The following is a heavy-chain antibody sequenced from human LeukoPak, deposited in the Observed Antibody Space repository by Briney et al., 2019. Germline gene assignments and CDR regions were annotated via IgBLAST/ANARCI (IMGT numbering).Heavy chain of an antibody. CDR1: GFTLSTKS. Sequence: SGGALRLSCAGSGFTLSTKSMNWVRQAPGKGVEGVSYITGDSGTTYYVDSVKGRFTICRDNANHSLYLQMTSLRDEDTAVYYCARRASFHYWRQGTLVTVSS. CDR2: ITGDSGTT. V-gene: IGHV3-48*02. J-gene: IGHJ4*02. CDR3: ARRASFHY.